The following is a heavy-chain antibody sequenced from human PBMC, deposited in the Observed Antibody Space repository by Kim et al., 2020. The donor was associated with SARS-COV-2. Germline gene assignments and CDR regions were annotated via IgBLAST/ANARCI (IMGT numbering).Heavy chain of an antibody. D-gene: IGHD5-12*01. V-gene: IGHV4-59*01. Sequence: PSHKGRVTISVDTSKNQFSLKLSSVTAADTAVYYCARVIRDSGYPGHFDYWGQGTLVTVSS. J-gene: IGHJ4*02. CDR3: ARVIRDSGYPGHFDY.